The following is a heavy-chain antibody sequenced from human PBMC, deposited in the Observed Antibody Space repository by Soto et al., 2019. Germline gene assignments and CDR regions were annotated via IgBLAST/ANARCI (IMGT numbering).Heavy chain of an antibody. V-gene: IGHV3-21*01. CDR2: ISSSSTYI. CDR1: GISFSSHS. D-gene: IGHD4-4*01. J-gene: IGHJ6*02. Sequence: EVQVVESGGGLVKPGGSLRLSCAASGISFSSHSMNWVRQAPGKGLEWVSSISSSSTYIYYADSVKGRFTISRDNAQNSLYLQMNSLRAEDTAVYYCAREGGNYYYYYGMDVWGQGTTFTVSS. CDR3: AREGGNYYYYYGMDV.